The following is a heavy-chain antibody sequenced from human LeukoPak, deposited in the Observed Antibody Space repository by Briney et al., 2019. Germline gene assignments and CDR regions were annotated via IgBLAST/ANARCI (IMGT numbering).Heavy chain of an antibody. V-gene: IGHV7-4-1*02. D-gene: IGHD2-2*01. CDR3: ARDHCSSTSCYPGDY. J-gene: IGHJ4*02. CDR1: GYTFTSYA. Sequence: ASVKVSCKASGYTFTSYAMNWVRQAPGQGPEWMGWINTNTGNPTYAQGFTGRFVFSLDTSVSTAYLQISSLKAEDTAVYYCARDHCSSTSCYPGDYWGQGTLVTVSS. CDR2: INTNTGNP.